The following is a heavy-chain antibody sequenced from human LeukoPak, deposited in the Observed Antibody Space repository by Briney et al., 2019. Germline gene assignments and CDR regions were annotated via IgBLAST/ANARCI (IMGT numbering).Heavy chain of an antibody. CDR1: GGSISSSNW. CDR2: IYHSGST. Sequence: SGTLSLTCAVSGGSISSSNWWSWVRQPPGKGLEWIGEIYHSGSTNYNPSLKSRVTISVDKPKNQFSLKLSSVTAADTAVYYCARLHCGGDCYSPIWDYWGQGTLVTVSS. J-gene: IGHJ4*02. CDR3: ARLHCGGDCYSPIWDY. D-gene: IGHD2-21*02. V-gene: IGHV4-4*02.